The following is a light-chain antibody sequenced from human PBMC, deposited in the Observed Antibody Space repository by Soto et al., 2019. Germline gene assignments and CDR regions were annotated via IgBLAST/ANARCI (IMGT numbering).Light chain of an antibody. V-gene: IGKV1-5*01. CDR1: QSISSW. CDR2: DAS. J-gene: IGKJ1*01. Sequence: DIQMTQSPSTLSASVGDRVIITCRASQSISSWLDWYQQKPGKVSNLLIYDASNLESGVPSRFSGSGSGTEFTLTISSLQPDDFATYYCQQYQSYWTFGQGTKVDIK. CDR3: QQYQSYWT.